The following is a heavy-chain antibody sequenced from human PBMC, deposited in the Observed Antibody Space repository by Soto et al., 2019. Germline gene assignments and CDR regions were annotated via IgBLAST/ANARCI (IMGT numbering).Heavy chain of an antibody. CDR2: ISYDGSNK. J-gene: IGHJ6*02. CDR3: AKGGYYYGMDV. Sequence: QVQLVESGGGVVQPGRSLRLSCAASGFTFSSYGMHWVRQAPGKGLEWVAVISYDGSNKYYADSVKGRFIISRDNSKNTLYLQMNSLRAEDTAVYYWAKGGYYYGMDVWGQGTTVTVSS. CDR1: GFTFSSYG. D-gene: IGHD3-16*01. V-gene: IGHV3-30*18.